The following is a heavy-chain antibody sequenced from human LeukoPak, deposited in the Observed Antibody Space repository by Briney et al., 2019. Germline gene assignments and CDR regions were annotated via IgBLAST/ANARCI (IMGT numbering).Heavy chain of an antibody. J-gene: IGHJ4*02. CDR2: IGAAADT. CDR1: GFTFSSYD. V-gene: IGHV3-13*01. CDR3: AGGNDSSGSLDY. D-gene: IGHD3-22*01. Sequence: GGSLRLSCAASGFTFSSYDMHWVRQATGKGLEWVSAIGAAADTYYPGSVRGCITISKENAKNSLYLQMNRLRAGDTAVYYCAGGNDSSGSLDYWGQGTLVTVSS.